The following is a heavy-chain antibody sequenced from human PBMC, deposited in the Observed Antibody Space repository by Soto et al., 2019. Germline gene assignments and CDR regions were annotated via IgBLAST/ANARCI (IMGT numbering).Heavy chain of an antibody. D-gene: IGHD2-15*01. V-gene: IGHV1-18*01. J-gene: IGHJ6*02. Sequence: QVQVVQSGAEVTKPGASVKVSCKASGYSFTSYGISWVRQAPGQGLEWKGWISTHTGHTNYAQKLQGRVTLTRDTSTSTAYMELRSLRSDDTAVYYCARDLEDIFSGSYSYYYAMDVWGQGTTVTVSS. CDR1: GYSFTSYG. CDR3: ARDLEDIFSGSYSYYYAMDV. CDR2: ISTHTGHT.